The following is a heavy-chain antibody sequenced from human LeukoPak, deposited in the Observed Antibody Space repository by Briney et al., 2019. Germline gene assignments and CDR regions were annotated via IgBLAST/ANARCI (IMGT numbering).Heavy chain of an antibody. CDR3: ATVAYYYDSNSFSYYFDY. J-gene: IGHJ4*02. V-gene: IGHV4-4*02. Sequence: SETLSLTSAVSGGSISSSNWWSWVRQPPGKGLEWIGEIYHSGSTNYNPSLKSRVTISVDTSKNQFSLKLSSVTATDTAVYYCATVAYYYDSNSFSYYFDYWGQGTLVTVSS. CDR2: IYHSGST. D-gene: IGHD3-22*01. CDR1: GGSISSSNW.